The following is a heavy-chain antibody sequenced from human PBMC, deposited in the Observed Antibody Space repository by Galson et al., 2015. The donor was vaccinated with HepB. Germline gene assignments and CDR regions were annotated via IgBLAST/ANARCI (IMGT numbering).Heavy chain of an antibody. Sequence: QSGAEVKKPGESLKISCKGSGYSFTSYWIGWVRQMPGKGLEWMGIIYPGDSDTRYSPSFQGQVTISADKSISTAYLQWSSLKASDTAMYYCARRGDIVVVPAARDVLHYGMDVWGQGTTVTVSS. CDR1: GYSFTSYW. D-gene: IGHD2-2*01. V-gene: IGHV5-51*01. CDR3: ARRGDIVVVPAARDVLHYGMDV. J-gene: IGHJ6*02. CDR2: IYPGDSDT.